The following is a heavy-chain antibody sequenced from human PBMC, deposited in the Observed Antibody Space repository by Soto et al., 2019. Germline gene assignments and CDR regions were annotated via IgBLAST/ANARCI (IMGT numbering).Heavy chain of an antibody. CDR2: IYPGDSDT. D-gene: IGHD2-21*01. J-gene: IGHJ3*01. Sequence: PGEALKISCKGAGYTFNTYWIGWVRQMHGKGLEWMGFIYPGDSDTTYSPSFQGQVTISVDKSISTAYLQWSGLKVSDTAMYYCARQKLWMATINNDAFDVWGQGTKVTVSS. CDR3: ARQKLWMATINNDAFDV. V-gene: IGHV5-51*01. CDR1: GYTFNTYW.